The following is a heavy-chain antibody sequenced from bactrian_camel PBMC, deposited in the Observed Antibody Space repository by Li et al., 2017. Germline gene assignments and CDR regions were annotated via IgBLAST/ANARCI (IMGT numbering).Heavy chain of an antibody. D-gene: IGHD1*01. V-gene: IGHV3S40*01. Sequence: VQLVESGGGSVQAGGSLRLSCRSSAFSARQYCLSWFRQAPGKEREEDAVIDDIGTTRYADSVKGRFTISRDNSKDTCYLQLTSLKPDDTAMYYCTLGLTGGGESGQGTQVTVS. CDR1: AFSARQYC. CDR2: IDDIGTT. J-gene: IGHJ4*01.